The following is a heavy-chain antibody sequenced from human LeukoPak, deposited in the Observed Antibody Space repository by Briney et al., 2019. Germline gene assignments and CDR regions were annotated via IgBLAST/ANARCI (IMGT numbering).Heavy chain of an antibody. CDR1: GGSFSGYY. CDR2: IYYSGST. D-gene: IGHD3-10*01. V-gene: IGHV4-59*01. J-gene: IGHJ4*02. Sequence: SETLSLTCAVYGGSFSGYYRSWIRQPPGKGLEWIGYIYYSGSTNYNPSLKSRVTISVDTSKNQFSLKLSSVTAADTAVYYCAEMGSRRSPPRGWGQGTLVTVSS. CDR3: AEMGSRRSPPRG.